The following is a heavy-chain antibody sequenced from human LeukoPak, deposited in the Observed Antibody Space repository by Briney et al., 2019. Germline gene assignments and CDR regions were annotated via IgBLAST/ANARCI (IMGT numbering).Heavy chain of an antibody. J-gene: IGHJ4*02. CDR2: IKEDGSRR. V-gene: IGHV3-7*03. CDR1: GFSLSGYW. Sequence: GGSLRLSCTASGFSLSGYWMCWVRQAPGKGPEWLANIKEDGSRRYYSESVRGRFTISRDNSENSLYLQMNSLRAEDTAVYYCATHWRGRWGQGTLVTVSS. CDR3: ATHWRGR. D-gene: IGHD1-1*01.